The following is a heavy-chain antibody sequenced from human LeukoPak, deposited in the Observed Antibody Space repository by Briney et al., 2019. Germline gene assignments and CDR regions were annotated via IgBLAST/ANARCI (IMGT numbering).Heavy chain of an antibody. CDR3: ARRALSSGYYPQFDY. V-gene: IGHV3-21*01. CDR2: ISWNSGGI. CDR1: GFTFSSYW. Sequence: GGSLRLSCAASGFTFSSYWMSWVRQAPGKGLEWVSGISWNSGGIDYADSVKGRFTISRDDAENSLYLQMNSLRAEDTALYYCARRALSSGYYPQFDYWGQGTLVTVSS. D-gene: IGHD3-22*01. J-gene: IGHJ4*02.